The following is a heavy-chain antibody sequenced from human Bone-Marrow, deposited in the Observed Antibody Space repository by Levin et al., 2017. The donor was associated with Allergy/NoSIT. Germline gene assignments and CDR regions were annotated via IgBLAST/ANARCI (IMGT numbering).Heavy chain of an antibody. D-gene: IGHD1-26*01. CDR3: ARQTSAGTLIDY. V-gene: IGHV5-51*01. CDR1: GYSFTNYW. CDR2: IYPGDSDT. J-gene: IGHJ4*02. Sequence: KVSCKGSGYSFTNYWIAWVRQKPGKGLEWMGIIYPGDSDTRYSPSFQGQVTLSADKSANTAYLQWSSLKASDSAIYYCARQTSAGTLIDYWGQGTLVTASS.